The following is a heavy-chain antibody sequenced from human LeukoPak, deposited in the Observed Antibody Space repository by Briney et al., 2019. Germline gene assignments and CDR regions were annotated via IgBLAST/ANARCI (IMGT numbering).Heavy chain of an antibody. Sequence: PGGSLRLSCAASGFTFSSYGMHWVRQAPGKGLEWVAVIWYDGSNKYYADSVKGRFTISRDNSKNTLYLQMNSLRAEDTAIYYCAKQAYDSPRTDFDYWGQGTLVTVSS. CDR3: AKQAYDSPRTDFDY. CDR2: IWYDGSNK. CDR1: GFTFSSYG. V-gene: IGHV3-33*06. J-gene: IGHJ4*02. D-gene: IGHD3-22*01.